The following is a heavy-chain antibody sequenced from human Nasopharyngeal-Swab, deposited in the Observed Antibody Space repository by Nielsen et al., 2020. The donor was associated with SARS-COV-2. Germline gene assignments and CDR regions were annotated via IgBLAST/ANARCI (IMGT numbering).Heavy chain of an antibody. Sequence: SGPTLVQPTQTLTLTCTFSGFSLSTIGVGVGWIRQPPGKALEWLALIYWNDDKRYSPSLKSRLTITKDTSKNQVVLTVTNMDPVDTATYFCAHRRLSGSASYWGQGTLVTVSS. V-gene: IGHV2-5*01. CDR1: GFSLSTIGVG. J-gene: IGHJ4*02. D-gene: IGHD3-10*01. CDR3: AHRRLSGSASY. CDR2: IYWNDDK.